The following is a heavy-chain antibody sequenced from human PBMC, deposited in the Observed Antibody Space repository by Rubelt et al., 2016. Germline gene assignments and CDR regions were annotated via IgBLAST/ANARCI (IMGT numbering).Heavy chain of an antibody. Sequence: QVQLVQSGAEVKKPGASVKVSCKASGYTFTSYGISWVRQAPGQGLEWMGWISAYNGNTNYAQKLKGRVTRTTDTSTSTAYMELRSLRSDDTAVYYCARDRTWLVPGLDAFDIWGQGTMVTVSS. V-gene: IGHV1-18*01. J-gene: IGHJ3*02. CDR1: GYTFTSYG. D-gene: IGHD6-19*01. CDR3: ARDRTWLVPGLDAFDI. CDR2: ISAYNGNT.